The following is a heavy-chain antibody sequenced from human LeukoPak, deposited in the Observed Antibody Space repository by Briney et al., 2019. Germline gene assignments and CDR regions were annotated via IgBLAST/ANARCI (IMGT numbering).Heavy chain of an antibody. D-gene: IGHD5-18*01. CDR1: GYSFTSYW. V-gene: IGHV5-51*01. CDR2: IYPGDSDT. CDR3: GGREGYYYMDV. Sequence: GESLKISCKGSGYSFTSYWIGWVRQMPGKGLEWMGIIYPGDSDTRYSPSFQGQVTISADKSISSAYLQWSSLKASDTAMYSYGGREGYYYMDVWGKGTTVTVSS. J-gene: IGHJ6*03.